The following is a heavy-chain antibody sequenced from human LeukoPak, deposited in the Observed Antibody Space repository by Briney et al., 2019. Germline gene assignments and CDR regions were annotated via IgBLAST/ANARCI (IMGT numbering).Heavy chain of an antibody. CDR1: GGSISSSSYY. J-gene: IGHJ4*02. Sequence: SETLSLTCTVSGGSISSSSYYWGWIRQPPGKGLEWIGSIYYSGSAYYNPSLKSRATISVDTSKNQFSLKLSSVTAADTAVYYCAIVLVVSLYYFDYWGQGTLVTVSS. V-gene: IGHV4-39*01. CDR3: AIVLVVSLYYFDY. CDR2: IYYSGSA. D-gene: IGHD2-15*01.